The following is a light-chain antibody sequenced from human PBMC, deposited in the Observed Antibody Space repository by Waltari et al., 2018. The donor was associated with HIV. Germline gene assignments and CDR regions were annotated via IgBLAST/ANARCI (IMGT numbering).Light chain of an antibody. J-gene: IGLJ1*01. CDR1: SNDVGSSNY. Sequence: QSALTQPASVSGSPGQSITISCTGTSNDVGSSNYVSWHQQHPGEAPKLIVPDVSDRPSGISNRVSGSKSGNTASLTISGLQTEDEADYYCSSYTSSTTYVFGTGTRVTVL. CDR3: SSYTSSTTYV. V-gene: IGLV2-14*03. CDR2: DVS.